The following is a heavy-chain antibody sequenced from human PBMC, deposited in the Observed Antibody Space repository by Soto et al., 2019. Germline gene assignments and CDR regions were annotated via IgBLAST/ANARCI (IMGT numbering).Heavy chain of an antibody. J-gene: IGHJ4*02. V-gene: IGHV1-3*01. CDR2: INAGNGNT. CDR1: GYTFTSYA. CDR3: ARVPNGVIVTYFDY. Sequence: ASVKVSCKASGYTFTSYAMHWVRQAPGQRLEWMGWINAGNGNTKYSQKFQGRVTITRDTSASTAYMELSSLRSEDTAVYYCARVPNGVIVTYFDYWGQGTLGTVSS. D-gene: IGHD3-16*02.